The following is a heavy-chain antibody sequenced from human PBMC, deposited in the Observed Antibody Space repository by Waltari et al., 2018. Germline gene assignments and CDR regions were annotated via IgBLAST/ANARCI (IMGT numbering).Heavy chain of an antibody. Sequence: QLQLQESGPGLVKPSETLSLTCTVSGGPISSSRYYWGWIRQPPGKGLEWIGSLYYSWSTYYNPSLKSRVTISVDTSKNQFSLKLSSVTAADTAVYYCARDPGVATILNWVDPWGQGTLVTVSS. J-gene: IGHJ5*02. V-gene: IGHV4-39*07. CDR1: GGPISSSRYY. CDR2: LYYSWST. D-gene: IGHD5-12*01. CDR3: ARDPGVATILNWVDP.